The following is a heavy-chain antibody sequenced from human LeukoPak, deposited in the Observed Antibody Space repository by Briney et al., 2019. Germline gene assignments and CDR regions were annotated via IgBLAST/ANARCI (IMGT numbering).Heavy chain of an antibody. V-gene: IGHV3-7*02. CDR2: IKEDRSVK. Sequence: PGGSLRLSCAASGFTFSRYWMSWVRQAPGKGLEWVANIKEDRSVKYYVESVKGRFTISRDNAKNSLYLQMNSLRAEDTAVYYCAASITMFDYWGQGTLVTVSS. CDR1: GFTFSRYW. D-gene: IGHD3-10*01. J-gene: IGHJ4*02. CDR3: AASITMFDY.